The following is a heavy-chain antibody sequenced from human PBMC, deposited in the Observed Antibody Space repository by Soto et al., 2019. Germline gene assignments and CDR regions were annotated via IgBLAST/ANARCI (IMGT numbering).Heavy chain of an antibody. V-gene: IGHV4-59*01. Sequence: SETLSLTCTVSGGSISSYYWSWIRQPPGKGLEWIGYIYYSGSTNYNPSLKSRVTISVDTSKNQFSLKLSSVTAADTAVYYCARAFGYDFWSGYYFNYYYYYGMDVWGQGTTVTVSS. CDR2: IYYSGST. CDR1: GGSISSYY. CDR3: ARAFGYDFWSGYYFNYYYYYGMDV. D-gene: IGHD3-3*01. J-gene: IGHJ6*02.